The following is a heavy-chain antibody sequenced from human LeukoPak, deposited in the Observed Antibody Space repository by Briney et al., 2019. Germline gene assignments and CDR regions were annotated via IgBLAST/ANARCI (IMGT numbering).Heavy chain of an antibody. V-gene: IGHV1-69*02. CDR1: GGTFSSYT. CDR3: ARAHSPGIAVAGTLGMDV. Sequence: SVKVSCKASGGTFSSYTIGWVRQAPGQGLEWMGRIIPILGIANYAQKFQGRVTITADKSTSTAYMELSSLRSEDTAVYYCARAHSPGIAVAGTLGMDVWGQGTTVTVSS. J-gene: IGHJ6*02. CDR2: IIPILGIA. D-gene: IGHD6-19*01.